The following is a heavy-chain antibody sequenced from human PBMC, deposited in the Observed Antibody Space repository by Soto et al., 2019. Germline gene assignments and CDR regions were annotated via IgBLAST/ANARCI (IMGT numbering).Heavy chain of an antibody. CDR2: ISGSGGST. CDR1: GFTFSSYA. J-gene: IGHJ4*02. D-gene: IGHD3-16*02. V-gene: IGHV3-23*01. CDR3: AKVLENYDYIWGSYRYRLPGYYFDY. Sequence: GGSLRLSCAASGFTFSSYAMSWVRQAPGKGLEWVSAISGSGGSTYYADSVKGRFTISRDNSKNTLYLQMNSLRAEDTAVYYCAKVLENYDYIWGSYRYRLPGYYFDYWGQGTLVTVSS.